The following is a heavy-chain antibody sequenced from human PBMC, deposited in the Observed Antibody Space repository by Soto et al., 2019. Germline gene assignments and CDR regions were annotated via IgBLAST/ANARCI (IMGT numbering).Heavy chain of an antibody. V-gene: IGHV3-23*01. CDR2: ISVRGGNT. CDR1: GFTFDNAW. D-gene: IGHD6-13*01. CDR3: AKERIAAARNWFDP. J-gene: IGHJ5*02. Sequence: GGSLRLSCAASGFTFDNAWMSWVRQAPGKGLEWASGISVRGGNTYYADSVKGRFTISRDNSKNTLYLQMNSLRAEDTAVYYCAKERIAAARNWFDPWGQGTLVTVSS.